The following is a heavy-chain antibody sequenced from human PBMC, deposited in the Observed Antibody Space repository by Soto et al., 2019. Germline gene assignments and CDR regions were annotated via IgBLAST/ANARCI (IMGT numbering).Heavy chain of an antibody. V-gene: IGHV3-23*01. D-gene: IGHD3-22*01. J-gene: IGHJ3*02. CDR1: GFTFSSYA. CDR2: ISGSGGST. CDR3: ATDYYDSSGYYSEPDDFDI. Sequence: SLRLSCAASGFTFSSYAMSWVRQAPGKGLEWVSAISGSGGSTYYADSVKGRFTISRDNSKNTLYLQMNSLRAEDTAVYYCATDYYDSSGYYSEPDDFDIWGQGTMVTVS.